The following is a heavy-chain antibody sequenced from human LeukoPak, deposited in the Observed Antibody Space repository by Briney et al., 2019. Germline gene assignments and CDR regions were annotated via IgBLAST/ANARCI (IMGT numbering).Heavy chain of an antibody. J-gene: IGHJ5*02. D-gene: IGHD3-10*01. CDR3: ARGLLWFGELIGSWFDP. V-gene: IGHV5-51*01. CDR2: IYPGDSDT. Sequence: GESLKISRKGSGYSFTSYWIGWVRQMPGKSLEWMGIIYPGDSDTRYSPSFQGQVTISADKSISTAYLQWSSLKASDTAMYYCARGLLWFGELIGSWFDPWGQGTLVTVSS. CDR1: GYSFTSYW.